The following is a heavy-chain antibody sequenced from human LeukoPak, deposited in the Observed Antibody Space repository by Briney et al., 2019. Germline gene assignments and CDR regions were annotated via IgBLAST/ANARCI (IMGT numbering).Heavy chain of an antibody. J-gene: IGHJ4*02. D-gene: IGHD6-19*01. Sequence: PGGSLRLSCAASGFTFSSYAMSWVRQAPGKGLEWVSAISGSGGSTYYADSVKGRFTISRDNARNSLYLQMNSLRAEDTAVYYCARGTMAVAGTDYWGQGTLVTVSS. CDR1: GFTFSSYA. CDR3: ARGTMAVAGTDY. V-gene: IGHV3-23*01. CDR2: ISGSGGST.